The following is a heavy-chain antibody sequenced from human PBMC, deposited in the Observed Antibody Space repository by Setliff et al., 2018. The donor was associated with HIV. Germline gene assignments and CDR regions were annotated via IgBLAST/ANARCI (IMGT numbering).Heavy chain of an antibody. CDR3: ARDTQILEWFNYYMDV. CDR1: GGTFSSYA. J-gene: IGHJ6*03. D-gene: IGHD3-3*01. CDR2: IIPIFGTA. V-gene: IGHV1-69*13. Sequence: SVKVSCKASGGTFSSYAISWVRQAPGQGLVWMGGIIPIFGTANYAQKFQGRVTITADESTSTAYMELSSLRSEDTAVYYCARDTQILEWFNYYMDVWGKGTAVTVSS.